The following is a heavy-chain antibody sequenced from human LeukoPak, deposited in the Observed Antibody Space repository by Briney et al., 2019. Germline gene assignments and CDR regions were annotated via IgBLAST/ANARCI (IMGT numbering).Heavy chain of an antibody. V-gene: IGHV1-69*01. CDR2: IIPIFGTA. D-gene: IGHD3-10*01. Sequence: SVKVSCKASGGTFSSYAISWVRQAPGQGLEWMGGIIPIFGTANYAQKFQGRVTITADESTSTAYMELSSLRSEDTAVYYCAREAPYHYYGSGGPHPIPTKGLWFDPWGQGTLVTVSS. J-gene: IGHJ5*02. CDR1: GGTFSSYA. CDR3: AREAPYHYYGSGGPHPIPTKGLWFDP.